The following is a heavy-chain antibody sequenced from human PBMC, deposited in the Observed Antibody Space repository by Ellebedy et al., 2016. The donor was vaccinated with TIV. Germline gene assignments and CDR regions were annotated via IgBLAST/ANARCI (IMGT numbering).Heavy chain of an antibody. CDR2: INPKNGGT. CDR3: TRDFYDTSGYYSEDS. Sequence: AASVKVSCKASGYTFTGYYIHWVRQAPGQGLEWMGWINPKNGGTSYAQKFQDRVILTRDASISTAFMELKRLRSDDTAVYYCTRDFYDTSGYYSEDSWGQGTLVTVSS. V-gene: IGHV1-2*02. J-gene: IGHJ4*02. D-gene: IGHD3-22*01. CDR1: GYTFTGYY.